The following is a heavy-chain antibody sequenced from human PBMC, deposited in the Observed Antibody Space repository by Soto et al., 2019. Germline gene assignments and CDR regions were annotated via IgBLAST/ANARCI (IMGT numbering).Heavy chain of an antibody. J-gene: IGHJ6*02. CDR3: AREIAARPEVFYYYGMDV. V-gene: IGHV4-31*03. CDR2: IYYSGST. Sequence: SETLSLTCTVSGGSISSGGYYWSWIRQHPGKGLEWIGYIYYSGSTYYNPSLKSRVTISVDTSKNQFSLQLSSVTAADTAVYYCAREIAARPEVFYYYGMDVWGQGTTVTVSS. CDR1: GGSISSGGYY. D-gene: IGHD6-6*01.